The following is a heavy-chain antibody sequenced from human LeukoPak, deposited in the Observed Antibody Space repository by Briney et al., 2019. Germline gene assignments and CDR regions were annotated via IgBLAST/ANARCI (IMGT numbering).Heavy chain of an antibody. CDR3: ADWFREAFDI. CDR2: IRYDGSNK. Sequence: GGSLRLSCAASGFTFSSYGMHWVRQAPGKGLEWAAFIRYDGSNKYYADSVKGRFTISRDNSKNTLYLQMSSLRAEDTAVYYCADWFREAFDIWGQGTMVTVSS. D-gene: IGHD3-10*01. CDR1: GFTFSSYG. V-gene: IGHV3-30*02. J-gene: IGHJ3*02.